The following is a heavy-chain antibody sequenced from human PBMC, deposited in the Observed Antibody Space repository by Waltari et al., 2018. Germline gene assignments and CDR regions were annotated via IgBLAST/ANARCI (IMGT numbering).Heavy chain of an antibody. J-gene: IGHJ3*02. Sequence: QVQLVESGGGVVQPGRSLRRSCAASGFTFSSYGMPWVRQAPGKGLEWVAVISYDGSNKYYADSVKGRFTISRDNSKNTLYLQMNSLRAEDTAVYYCAKDNSITIFGVEDPVAFDIWGQGTMVTVSS. D-gene: IGHD3-3*01. CDR2: ISYDGSNK. V-gene: IGHV3-30*18. CDR3: AKDNSITIFGVEDPVAFDI. CDR1: GFTFSSYG.